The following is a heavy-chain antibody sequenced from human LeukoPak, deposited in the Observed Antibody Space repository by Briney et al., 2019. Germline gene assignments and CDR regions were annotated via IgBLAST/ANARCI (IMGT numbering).Heavy chain of an antibody. Sequence: PGGSLRLSCAASGFTVGSNYLNWVRQAPGKGLEWVSVTYSGGTTYYADSVKGRFTISRDNSKNTLDLQMNSLRAEDTAMYYCARCLTAAAGDYWGQGTLVTVSS. CDR2: TYSGGTT. V-gene: IGHV3-53*01. D-gene: IGHD6-25*01. CDR1: GFTVGSNY. J-gene: IGHJ4*02. CDR3: ARCLTAAAGDY.